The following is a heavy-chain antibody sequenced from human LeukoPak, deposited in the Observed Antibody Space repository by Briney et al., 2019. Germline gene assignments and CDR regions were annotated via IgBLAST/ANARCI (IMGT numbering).Heavy chain of an antibody. D-gene: IGHD3-22*01. V-gene: IGHV4-39*01. CDR1: GGSISSSSYY. CDR3: ARLMVVSYYDSSGYYYVKYYYYMDV. CDR2: IYYSGST. Sequence: PSETLSLTCTVSGGSISSSSYYWGWIRQPPGKGLEWIGSIYYSGSTYCNPSLKSRVAISVDTSKNQFSLKLSSVTAADTAVYYCARLMVVSYYDSSGYYYVKYYYYMDVWGKGTTVTVSS. J-gene: IGHJ6*03.